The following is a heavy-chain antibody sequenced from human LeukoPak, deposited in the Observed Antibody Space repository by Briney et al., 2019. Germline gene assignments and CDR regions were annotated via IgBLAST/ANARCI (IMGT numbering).Heavy chain of an antibody. CDR2: INPSGGIT. CDR3: ARDPRPSYDSSDYYYPGDY. Sequence: GASVKVSCKASGYTFTSYYMHWVRQAPGQGLEWMAIINPSGGITRYAQKFQGRVTMTGDTSTSTVYMELSSQRSEDTAVYYCARDPRPSYDSSDYYYPGDYWGQGTLVTVSS. CDR1: GYTFTSYY. V-gene: IGHV1-46*01. D-gene: IGHD3-22*01. J-gene: IGHJ4*02.